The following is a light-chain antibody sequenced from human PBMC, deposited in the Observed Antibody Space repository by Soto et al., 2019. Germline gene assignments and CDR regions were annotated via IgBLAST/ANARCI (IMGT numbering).Light chain of an antibody. Sequence: EIVLSQSPSTLSLSQGERATLSCRASQSVSSSYLAWYQQKPGQAPRLLIYGASSRATGIPDRFSGSGSGTDFTLTISRLEPEDFAVYYCQQYGSSPPTFGQGTKVDI. J-gene: IGKJ1*01. CDR2: GAS. CDR1: QSVSSSY. V-gene: IGKV3-20*01. CDR3: QQYGSSPPT.